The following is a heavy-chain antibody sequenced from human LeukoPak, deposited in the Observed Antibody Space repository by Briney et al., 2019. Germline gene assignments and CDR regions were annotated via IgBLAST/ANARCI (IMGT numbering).Heavy chain of an antibody. CDR3: ARQYYYDSSGYCDY. J-gene: IGHJ4*02. D-gene: IGHD3-22*01. CDR2: IYHSGST. CDR1: GGSISSSSCY. V-gene: IGHV4-39*01. Sequence: PSETLSLTCTVSGGSISSSSCYWGWIRQPPGKGLEWIGSIYHSGSTYYNPSLKSRVTISVDTSKNQFSLKLSSVTAADTAVYYCARQYYYDSSGYCDYWGQGTLVTVSS.